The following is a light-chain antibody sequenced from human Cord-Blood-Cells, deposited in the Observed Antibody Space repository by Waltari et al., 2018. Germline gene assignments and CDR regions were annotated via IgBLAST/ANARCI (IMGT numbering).Light chain of an antibody. CDR3: QQYNNWPTWT. CDR2: GSS. V-gene: IGKV3-15*01. J-gene: IGKJ1*01. Sequence: EIVMTQSPATLSVSPGERATLSCRASQRVSSNLAWYQQNPGPAPRLLIDGSSTRATGIPARFSGSWSGTEFTLTISSLQSEDFAVYYCQQYNNWPTWTFGQGTKVEIK. CDR1: QRVSSN.